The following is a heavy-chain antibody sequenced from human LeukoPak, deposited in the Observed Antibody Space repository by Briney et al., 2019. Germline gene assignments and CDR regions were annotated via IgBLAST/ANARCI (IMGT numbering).Heavy chain of an antibody. CDR2: INHSGST. J-gene: IGHJ5*02. CDR1: GGSISSYY. CDR3: ARGKDGQYCTNGVCYGGYWFDP. Sequence: SETLSLTCTVSGGSISSYYWSWIRQPPGKGLEWIGEINHSGSTNYNPSLKSRVTISVDTSKNQFSLKLSSVTAADMAVYYCARGKDGQYCTNGVCYGGYWFDPWGQGTLVTVSS. D-gene: IGHD2-8*01. V-gene: IGHV4-34*01.